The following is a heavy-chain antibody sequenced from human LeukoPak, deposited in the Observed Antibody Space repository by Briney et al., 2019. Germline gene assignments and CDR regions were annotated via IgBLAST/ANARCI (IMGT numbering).Heavy chain of an antibody. Sequence: GGSLRLSCAASGFTFSSYDMSWVRQAPGKGLEWVSYISSSGSTIYYADSVKGRFTISRDNAKNSLYLQMNSLRAEDTAVYYCARDHLGAGVGLVRFFDYWGQGTLVTVSS. V-gene: IGHV3-48*04. CDR2: ISSSGSTI. CDR1: GFTFSSYD. D-gene: IGHD6-19*01. J-gene: IGHJ4*02. CDR3: ARDHLGAGVGLVRFFDY.